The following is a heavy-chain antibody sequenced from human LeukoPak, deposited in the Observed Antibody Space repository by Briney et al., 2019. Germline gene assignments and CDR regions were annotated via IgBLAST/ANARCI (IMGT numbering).Heavy chain of an antibody. CDR3: ATATLVGATSSP. CDR2: INSNSGGT. J-gene: IGHJ5*02. CDR1: GYSFTGYY. D-gene: IGHD1-26*01. Sequence: ASVKVSCKASGYSFTGYYIHWVRQAPGQGLEWMGWINSNSGGTNYAQKFQGRVTMTRDTSISTAYMELSRLRSDDTAVYYCATATLVGATSSPWGQGTLVTVS. V-gene: IGHV1-2*02.